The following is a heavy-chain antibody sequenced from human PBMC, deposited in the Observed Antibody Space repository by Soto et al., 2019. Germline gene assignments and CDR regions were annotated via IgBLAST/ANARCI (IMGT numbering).Heavy chain of an antibody. J-gene: IGHJ4*02. CDR2: ISGYNGNT. CDR1: GYTFTSYG. Sequence: QVQLVQSGAEVKKPGASVKVSCKASGYTFTSYGISWVRQAPGQGLEWMGWISGYNGNTNYAQKLQGRVTRTIDTSTSTGHMELRSLRSDDTAVYFCARDGHSSAPGFDYWGQGTLVTVSS. D-gene: IGHD6-19*01. CDR3: ARDGHSSAPGFDY. V-gene: IGHV1-18*01.